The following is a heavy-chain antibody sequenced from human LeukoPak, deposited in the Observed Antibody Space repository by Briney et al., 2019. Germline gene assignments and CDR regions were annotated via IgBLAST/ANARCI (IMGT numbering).Heavy chain of an antibody. J-gene: IGHJ4*02. V-gene: IGHV4-39*01. CDR2: LYYSGST. CDR1: GGSISSSSYY. Sequence: SETLSLTCTVSGGSISSSSYYWGWIRQPPGKGLEWIGTLYYSGSTYYNPSLKSRVTISVDTSKNQFSLKLSSVTAADTAVYYCARHPFSQDRGYSYWGSTRPSLFDYWGQGTLVTVSS. D-gene: IGHD5-18*01. CDR3: ARHPFSQDRGYSYWGSTRPSLFDY.